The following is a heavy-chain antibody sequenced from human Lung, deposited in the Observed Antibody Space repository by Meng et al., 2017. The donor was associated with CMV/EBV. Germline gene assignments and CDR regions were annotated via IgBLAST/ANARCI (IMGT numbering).Heavy chain of an antibody. CDR2: INPNSGDT. CDR1: GYNFTGYY. CDR3: ARVKRYCTGGSCSSTGYYGMDV. J-gene: IGHJ6*02. D-gene: IGHD2-15*01. Sequence: ASVXVSXKASGYNFTGYYMHWVRQAPGQGLEWMGWINPNSGDTNYAQKFQGRVTMTGDTSITTAYMELSRLRSDDMAVYYCARVKRYCTGGSCSSTGYYGMDVXGQGXTVTFSS. V-gene: IGHV1-2*02.